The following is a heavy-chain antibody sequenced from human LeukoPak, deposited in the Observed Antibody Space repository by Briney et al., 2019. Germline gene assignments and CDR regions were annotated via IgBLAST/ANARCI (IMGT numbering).Heavy chain of an antibody. V-gene: IGHV3-48*04. J-gene: IGHJ4*02. CDR3: ARESGSYYHPQFDY. CDR1: GFTFSSYS. CDR2: ISSSSSTI. D-gene: IGHD3-10*01. Sequence: GGSLRLSCAASGFTFSSYSMNWVRQAPGKGLEWVSYISSSSSTIYYADSVKGRFTISRDNAKNSLYLQMNSLRAEDTAVYYCARESGSYYHPQFDYWGQGTLVTVSS.